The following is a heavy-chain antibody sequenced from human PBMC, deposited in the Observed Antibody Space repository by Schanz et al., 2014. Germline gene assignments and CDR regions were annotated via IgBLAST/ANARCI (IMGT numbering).Heavy chain of an antibody. D-gene: IGHD6-6*01. CDR3: ARAPPPYSSSPYYWYYGMDV. CDR2: ISNSGYTI. J-gene: IGHJ6*02. V-gene: IGHV3-11*01. Sequence: QVQLVESGGGLVKPGGSLRLSCAASGFTFSDYYMNWIRQAPGKGLEWVSYISNSGYTIYYADSVKGRFTISRDNAKTSRYRQMTSRRAEAPAVYYWARAPPPYSSSPYYWYYGMDVWGQGTTVTVSS. CDR1: GFTFSDYY.